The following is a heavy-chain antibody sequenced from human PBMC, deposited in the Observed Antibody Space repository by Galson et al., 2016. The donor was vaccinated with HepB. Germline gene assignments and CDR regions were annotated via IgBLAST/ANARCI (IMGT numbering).Heavy chain of an antibody. J-gene: IGHJ6*02. Sequence: SLRLSCAASGFTLSNFPMHWVRQAPGKGLEWVAVFSYDGSNKYYADSVKGRFTISRDNSKNTLLLQLNSLRAEDTAGYYCARGILFLPDATGTLLTGLQLYGMDVWGQGTTVTVSS. CDR3: ARGILFLPDATGTLLTGLQLYGMDV. CDR2: FSYDGSNK. V-gene: IGHV3-30*04. D-gene: IGHD3-9*01. CDR1: GFTLSNFP.